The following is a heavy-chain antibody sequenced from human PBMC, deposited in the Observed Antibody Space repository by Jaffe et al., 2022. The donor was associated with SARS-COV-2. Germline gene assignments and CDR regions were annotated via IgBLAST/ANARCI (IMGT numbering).Heavy chain of an antibody. D-gene: IGHD3-10*01. CDR3: TSSGLRGDY. CDR1: GFTFSGSA. V-gene: IGHV3-73*02. J-gene: IGHJ4*02. Sequence: EVQLVESGGGLVQPGGSLKLSCAASGFTFSGSAMHWVRQASGKGLEWVGRIRSKANSYATAYAASVKGRFTISRDDSKNTAYLQMNSLKTEDTAVYYCTSSGLRGDYWGQGTLVTVSS. CDR2: IRSKANSYAT.